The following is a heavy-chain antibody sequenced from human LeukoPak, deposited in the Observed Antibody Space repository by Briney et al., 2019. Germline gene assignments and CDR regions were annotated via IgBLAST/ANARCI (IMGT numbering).Heavy chain of an antibody. J-gene: IGHJ5*02. D-gene: IGHD5-18*01. V-gene: IGHV3-66*02. CDR2: IYSGGST. Sequence: GGSLRLSCAASGFTVSSNYMSWVRQAPGKGLEWVSVIYSGGSTYYADSVKGRLTISRDNSKNTLYLQMNSLRAEDTAVYYCARDIYSYGWGWFDPWGQGTLVTASS. CDR1: GFTVSSNY. CDR3: ARDIYSYGWGWFDP.